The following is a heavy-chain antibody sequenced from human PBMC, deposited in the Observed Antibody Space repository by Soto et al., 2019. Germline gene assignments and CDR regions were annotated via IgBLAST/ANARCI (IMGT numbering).Heavy chain of an antibody. V-gene: IGHV1-46*01. J-gene: IGHJ4*02. CDR1: GYTFTSYY. D-gene: IGHD5-18*01. Sequence: QVQLVQSGAEVKKPGASVKVSCKASGYTFTSYYMHWVRQAPGQGLEWMGIINPSGGSTSYAQKFQGRVTMTRDTSTSTVYMELSSLRSEDTAVYYCARDIARGYSYGYSGYRGQGTLVTVSS. CDR3: ARDIARGYSYGYSGY. CDR2: INPSGGST.